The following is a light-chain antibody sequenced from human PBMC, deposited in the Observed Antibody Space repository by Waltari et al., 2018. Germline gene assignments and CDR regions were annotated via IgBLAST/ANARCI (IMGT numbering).Light chain of an antibody. Sequence: QSALTQPASVSGSPGQSITISCTGTSSDVGGYNYVSWYQQPPGKAPKLMIYDVSNRASGVSNRFSGSKSGKTASLTISGLQAEDEADYYCSSYISSSTLELFGGGTSLTVL. CDR1: SSDVGGYNY. CDR3: SSYISSSTLEL. CDR2: DVS. J-gene: IGLJ2*01. V-gene: IGLV2-14*03.